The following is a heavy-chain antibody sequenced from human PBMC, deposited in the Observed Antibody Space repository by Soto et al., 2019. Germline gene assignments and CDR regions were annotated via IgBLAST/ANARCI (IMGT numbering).Heavy chain of an antibody. V-gene: IGHV4-30-4*01. CDR2: IYYSGTT. CDR3: VRVGGFGATTIDY. Sequence: QVQLQESGPGLVKPSQTLSLTCTVSGGSISSGDYYWSWIRQPPGKGLEWIGYIYYSGTTYYNPSLNSRVTISVDTSKTQSSLKLSSVTAADTAVYYCVRVGGFGATTIDYWGQGTLVTVSS. J-gene: IGHJ4*02. D-gene: IGHD3-10*01. CDR1: GGSISSGDYY.